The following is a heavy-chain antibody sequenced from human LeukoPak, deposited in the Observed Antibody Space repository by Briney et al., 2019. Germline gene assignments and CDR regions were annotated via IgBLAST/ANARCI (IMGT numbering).Heavy chain of an antibody. J-gene: IGHJ1*01. D-gene: IGHD3-22*01. CDR3: AIVHGYYDGSGYWVQ. Sequence: GGSLRLSCAASGFAFGSYGMSWVRQAPGKGLEWVSFITPNADRTSYADSVEGRFTISRDNPRNTLYMQMNSLRDEDTIIYYCAIVHGYYDGSGYWVQWGQGTLVTVSS. CDR2: ITPNADRT. CDR1: GFAFGSYG. V-gene: IGHV3-23*01.